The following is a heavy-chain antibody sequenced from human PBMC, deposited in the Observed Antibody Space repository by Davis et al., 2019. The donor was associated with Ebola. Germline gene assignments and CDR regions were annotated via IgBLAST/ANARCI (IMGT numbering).Heavy chain of an antibody. J-gene: IGHJ4*02. Sequence: PSETLSLTCTVSGGSISSYYWSWIRQPPGKGLEWIGEINHSGSTNYNPSLKSRVTISVDTSKNQFSLKLSSVTAADTAVYYCARGVDYYDSSGWVWGQGTLVTVTS. CDR1: GGSISSYY. V-gene: IGHV4-34*01. CDR2: INHSGST. D-gene: IGHD3-22*01. CDR3: ARGVDYYDSSGWV.